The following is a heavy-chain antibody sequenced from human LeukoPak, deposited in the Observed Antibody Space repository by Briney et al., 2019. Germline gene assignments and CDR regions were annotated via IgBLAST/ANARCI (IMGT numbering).Heavy chain of an antibody. CDR1: GGSFSGYY. Sequence: SETLSLTCAVYGGSFSGYYWSWIRQPPGKGLEWIGEINHSGSTNYNPSLKSRVTISVDTSKDQFSLKLSSVTAADTAVYYCAREDGSYYRYYFDYWGQGTLVTVSS. D-gene: IGHD3-10*01. V-gene: IGHV4-34*01. CDR3: AREDGSYYRYYFDY. CDR2: INHSGST. J-gene: IGHJ4*02.